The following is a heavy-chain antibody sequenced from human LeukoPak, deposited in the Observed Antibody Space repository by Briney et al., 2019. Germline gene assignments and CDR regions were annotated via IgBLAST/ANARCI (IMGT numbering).Heavy chain of an antibody. CDR1: GGSFSGYY. Sequence: KASETLSLTCAVYGGSFSGYYWSWIRQPPGKGLEWIGEINHSGSTNYNPSLKSRVTISVDTSKNQFSLKLSSVTAADTAVYYCARGRGYDILTGYPSYDFDYWGQGTLVTVSS. J-gene: IGHJ4*02. CDR3: ARGRGYDILTGYPSYDFDY. CDR2: INHSGST. V-gene: IGHV4-34*01. D-gene: IGHD3-9*01.